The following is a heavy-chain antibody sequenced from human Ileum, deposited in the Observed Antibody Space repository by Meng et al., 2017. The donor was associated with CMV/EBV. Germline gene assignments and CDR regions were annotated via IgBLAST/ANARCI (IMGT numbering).Heavy chain of an antibody. CDR1: VGSFCSSILD. Sequence: RLGSCPGLVNPSSTLSLPCSVSVGSFCSSILDLSLSRQSPGKELEWIGTIKYSVASYDNPSLKSRITISVDTSKTQFSLTLTTVAAADTAVYYCARVVKARSGWFDPWGQGTLVTVSS. J-gene: IGHJ5*02. CDR2: IKYSVAS. D-gene: IGHD2-21*01. V-gene: IGHV4-39*07. CDR3: ARVVKARSGWFDP.